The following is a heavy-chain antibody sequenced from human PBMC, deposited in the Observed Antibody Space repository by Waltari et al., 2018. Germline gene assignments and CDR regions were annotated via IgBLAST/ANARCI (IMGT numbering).Heavy chain of an antibody. V-gene: IGHV4-34*01. CDR3: ARQEIIVEVTGDGFDI. J-gene: IGHJ3*02. Sequence: QVQLQQWGAGLLKPSETLSLTCAVYGGSFSGYYWSWIRQPPGKGLEWIGEISHSETHNYNPPLKGRVNISLDTSKNQFSLKLSSVTAADTAVYYCARQEIIVEVTGDGFDIWGQGTMVTVSS. D-gene: IGHD2-21*02. CDR2: ISHSETH. CDR1: GGSFSGYY.